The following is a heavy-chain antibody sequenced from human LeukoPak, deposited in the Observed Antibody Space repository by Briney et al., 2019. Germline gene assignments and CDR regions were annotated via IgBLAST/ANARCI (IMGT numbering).Heavy chain of an antibody. CDR2: ISSSSSYI. D-gene: IGHD4/OR15-4a*01. V-gene: IGHV3-21*01. J-gene: IGHJ4*02. CDR1: GFTFSSYS. CDR3: ANLDYGDYFDY. Sequence: PGGSLRLSCAASGFTFSSYSVNWVRQAPGKGLEWVSSISSSSSYIYYADSVEGRFTISRDNAKNSLYLQMNSLRAEDTAVYYCANLDYGDYFDYWGQGTLVTVSS.